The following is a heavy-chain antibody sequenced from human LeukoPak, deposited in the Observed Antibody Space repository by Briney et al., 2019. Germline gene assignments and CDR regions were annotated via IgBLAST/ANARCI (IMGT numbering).Heavy chain of an antibody. D-gene: IGHD3-22*01. CDR2: ISAYNGNT. CDR3: ARIVSHYSDTSGYYYFDY. CDR1: GYTFTSYG. J-gene: IGHJ4*02. V-gene: IGHV1-18*01. Sequence: ASVKVSCKASGYTFTSYGISWVRQAPGQGLEWMGWISAYNGNTNYAQKLQGRVTMTTDTSTSTAYMELRSLRSDDTAVYYCARIVSHYSDTSGYYYFDYWGQGTLVTVSS.